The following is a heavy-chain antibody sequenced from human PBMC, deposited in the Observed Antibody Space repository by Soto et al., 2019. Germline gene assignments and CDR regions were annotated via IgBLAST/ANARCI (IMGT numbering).Heavy chain of an antibody. CDR2: IGPDGTST. V-gene: IGHV3-74*01. D-gene: IGHD6-19*01. CDR3: VREVIAVLGSIRWFDP. CDR1: GLTLRDYW. Sequence: XGSLRLSLSVSGLTLRDYWMHWVRQVPGKGLLWVSRIGPDGTSTKYADSVKGRFTISRSNPENTLYLQMNSLRAEDTGVYYCVREVIAVLGSIRWFDPWGQGNLVTVSS. J-gene: IGHJ5*02.